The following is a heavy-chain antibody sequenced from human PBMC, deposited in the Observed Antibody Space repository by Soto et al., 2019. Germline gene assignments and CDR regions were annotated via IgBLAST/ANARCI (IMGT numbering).Heavy chain of an antibody. D-gene: IGHD2-2*01. Sequence: QVQLVQSGAEVKKPGSSVKVSCKASGGTFSSYAISWVRQAPGQGLEWMGGIIPIFGTANYAQKFQGRVTMTADKSTSTAYMELSSLRSEDTAVYYCARRGYCSSTSCSRGWFDPWGQGTLVTVSS. CDR1: GGTFSSYA. J-gene: IGHJ5*02. CDR3: ARRGYCSSTSCSRGWFDP. V-gene: IGHV1-69*06. CDR2: IIPIFGTA.